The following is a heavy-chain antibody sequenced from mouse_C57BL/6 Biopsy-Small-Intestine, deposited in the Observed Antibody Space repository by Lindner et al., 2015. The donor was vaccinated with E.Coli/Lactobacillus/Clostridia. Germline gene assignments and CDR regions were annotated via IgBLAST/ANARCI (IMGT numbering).Heavy chain of an antibody. V-gene: IGHV1-54*01. CDR1: GYAFTSYL. CDR3: ARKKANWGYAMDY. J-gene: IGHJ4*01. D-gene: IGHD4-1*01. CDR2: INPGSGGT. Sequence: VQLQESGAELVRPGTSVKVSCKASGYAFTSYLIEWVKQRPGQGLEWIGVINPGSGGTNYNEKFKGKATLTADKSSSTAYMQLSSLTSEDSAVYFCARKKANWGYAMDYWGQGTSVTVSS.